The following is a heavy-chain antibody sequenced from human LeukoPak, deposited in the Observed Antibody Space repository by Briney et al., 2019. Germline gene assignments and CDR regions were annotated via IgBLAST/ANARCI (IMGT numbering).Heavy chain of an antibody. J-gene: IGHJ4*02. Sequence: SQTPSLSCAISGDTVSSNRAASDWVRQSPSGGLGWLGRTYYRSKWYNDSPVSVKSRITINPDTSKNQFSLQLNSVTPEDTAVYYCARGSSGWYYFDYWGQGALVTVSS. V-gene: IGHV6-1*01. CDR1: GDTVSSNRAA. CDR2: TYYRSKWYN. CDR3: ARGSSGWYYFDY. D-gene: IGHD6-19*01.